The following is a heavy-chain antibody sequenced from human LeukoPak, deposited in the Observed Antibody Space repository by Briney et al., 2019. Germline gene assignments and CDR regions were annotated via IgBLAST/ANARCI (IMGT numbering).Heavy chain of an antibody. CDR3: ARDEAIGPIDY. D-gene: IGHD5-24*01. V-gene: IGHV3-21*01. J-gene: IGHJ4*02. CDR1: GFNFISYH. Sequence: PGGSLRLSCATSGFNFISYHMNWVRQAPGKGLEWVSSISSSSSYIYYADSVKGRFTISRDNAKNSLYLQMNSLRAEDTAVYYCARDEAIGPIDYWGQGTLVTVSS. CDR2: ISSSSSYI.